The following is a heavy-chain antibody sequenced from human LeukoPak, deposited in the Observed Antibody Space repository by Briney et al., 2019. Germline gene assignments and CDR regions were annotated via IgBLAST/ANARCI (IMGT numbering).Heavy chain of an antibody. CDR3: ARQDYYGSSGYEYFDY. CDR1: GGSISSSSYY. J-gene: IGHJ4*02. CDR2: IYYSGST. V-gene: IGHV4-39*01. D-gene: IGHD3-22*01. Sequence: PSETLSLTCTVSGGSISSSSYYWGWIRQPPGKGLEWIGSIYYSGSTYYNPSLKSRVTISVDTSKNQFSLKLSSVTAADTAVYYCARQDYYGSSGYEYFDYWGQGTLVTVSS.